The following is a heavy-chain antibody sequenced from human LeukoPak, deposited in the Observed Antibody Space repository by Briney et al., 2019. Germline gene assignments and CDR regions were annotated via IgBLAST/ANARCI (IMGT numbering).Heavy chain of an antibody. Sequence: GGSLRLSCAASGFTFDVYAMHWVRQAPGEGLGWDAGIIWMISSISYADSVKGRFSISRDNAKNSLYLQMNSLRAEDTALYYCAKDMDYYDSSGYAFDYWGQGTLVTVSS. CDR1: GFTFDVYA. D-gene: IGHD3-22*01. J-gene: IGHJ4*02. CDR3: AKDMDYYDSSGYAFDY. CDR2: IIWMISSI. V-gene: IGHV3-9*01.